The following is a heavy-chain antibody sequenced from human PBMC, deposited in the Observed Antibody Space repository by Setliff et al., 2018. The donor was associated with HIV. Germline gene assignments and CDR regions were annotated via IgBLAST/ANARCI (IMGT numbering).Heavy chain of an antibody. J-gene: IGHJ4*02. D-gene: IGHD3-22*01. CDR2: IIPILGTT. Sequence: ASVKVSCKASGGTFSNHGISWVRQAPGQGLEWMGGIIPILGTTQFAQKFQGRLTITADESTSTAYMELSSLKSEDTAVYYCARARGIITTFDYWGQGTQVTVSS. V-gene: IGHV1-69*13. CDR1: GGTFSNHG. CDR3: ARARGIITTFDY.